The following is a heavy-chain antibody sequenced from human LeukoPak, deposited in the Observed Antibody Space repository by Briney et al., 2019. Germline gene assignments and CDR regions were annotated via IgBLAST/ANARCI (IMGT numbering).Heavy chain of an antibody. V-gene: IGHV3-48*01. CDR1: GFTFSTYS. CDR3: ARGSTYYDSSGQVPFGY. D-gene: IGHD3-22*01. Sequence: GGSLRLSCAASGFTFSTYSMNWVRQAPGKGLEWVSYISSSSSTIYYADSVKGRFTISRDNAKNSLYLQMNSLRAEDTAVYYCARGSTYYDSSGQVPFGYWGQGTLVTVSS. J-gene: IGHJ4*02. CDR2: ISSSSSTI.